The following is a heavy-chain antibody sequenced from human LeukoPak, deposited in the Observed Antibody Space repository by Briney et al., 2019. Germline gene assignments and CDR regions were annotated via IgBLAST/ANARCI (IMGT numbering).Heavy chain of an antibody. CDR3: ARDGGSGYYFFGGY. CDR2: INTNTGNP. Sequence: GASVKVSCKASGYTFTSYAMNWVQQAPGQGLEWMGWINTNTGNPTYAQGFTGRFVFSLDTSVSTAYLQISSLKAEDTAVYYCARDGGSGYYFFGGYWGQGTLVTVSS. J-gene: IGHJ4*02. V-gene: IGHV7-4-1*02. D-gene: IGHD3-22*01. CDR1: GYTFTSYA.